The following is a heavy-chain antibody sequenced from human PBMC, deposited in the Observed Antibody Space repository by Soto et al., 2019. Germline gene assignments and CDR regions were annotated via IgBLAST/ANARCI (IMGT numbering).Heavy chain of an antibody. CDR2: ISTHNGYT. D-gene: IGHD3-3*01. CDR1: GYTFTYYG. J-gene: IGHJ3*01. V-gene: IGHV1-18*01. CDR3: ARVAKATDLEFAFDF. Sequence: QVQLVQSGAEVKKPGASVKVSCKASGYTFTYYGISWVRQAPGQGLEWMGWISTHNGYTNYAQKFQNRVTLTTDTCMSTAYMEVRSLRSDDPAVYYCARVAKATDLEFAFDFWGQGTFVTVSS.